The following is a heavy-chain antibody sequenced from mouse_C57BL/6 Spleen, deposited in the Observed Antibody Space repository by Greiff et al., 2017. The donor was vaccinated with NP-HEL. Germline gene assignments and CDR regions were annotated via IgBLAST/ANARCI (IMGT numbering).Heavy chain of an antibody. Sequence: QVQLQQSGPELVKPGASVKLSCKASGYTFTSYDINWVKQRPGQGLEWIGWIYPSDGSTKYNEKFKGKATLTVDTSSSPAYMELTSLTSEDAAVFFCARWNSYFDYWGQGTTLTVSS. CDR2: IYPSDGST. J-gene: IGHJ2*01. CDR3: ARWNSYFDY. V-gene: IGHV1-85*01. CDR1: GYTFTSYD.